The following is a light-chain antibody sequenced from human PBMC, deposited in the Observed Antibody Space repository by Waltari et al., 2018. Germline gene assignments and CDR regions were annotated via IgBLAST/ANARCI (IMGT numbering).Light chain of an antibody. J-gene: IGKJ1*01. CDR2: DAS. Sequence: EIVLTQSPATLSVSPGERATLSCSASQSVSSYLAWYQQKPGQAPRLLIYDASNRATGIPARFSGSGSGTDFTLTISSLEPEDFAVYYCQQRSNWPRTFGQGTKVEIK. CDR1: QSVSSY. CDR3: QQRSNWPRT. V-gene: IGKV3-11*01.